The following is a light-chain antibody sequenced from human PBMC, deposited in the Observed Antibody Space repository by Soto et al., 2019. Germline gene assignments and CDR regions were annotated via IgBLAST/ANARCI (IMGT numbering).Light chain of an antibody. CDR2: TTS. Sequence: DIQMTQSPSSLSASVGDRVTITCRTSQPISDYLNWYQQKPGKAPTLLIYTTSNLQSGVPSRFSGSGSATHFTLTISSPQPEDFATYYCQQHYNTPRTFGQGTKVDIK. CDR3: QQHYNTPRT. J-gene: IGKJ1*01. CDR1: QPISDY. V-gene: IGKV1-39*01.